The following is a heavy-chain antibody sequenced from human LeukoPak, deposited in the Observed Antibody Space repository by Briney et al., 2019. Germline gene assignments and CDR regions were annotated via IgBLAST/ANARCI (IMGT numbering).Heavy chain of an antibody. D-gene: IGHD2-2*01. CDR1: GDSVSSNSVT. J-gene: IGHJ5*02. CDR2: TYYRSTWYN. CDR3: ARRLTQYDCFDP. V-gene: IGHV6-1*01. Sequence: SQTLSLTCAISGDSVSSNSVTWNWIRQSPSRGLEWLGRTYYRSTWYNDYAVSVRGRITVNPDTSKNQSSLHLTSVTPEDTAVYYCARRLTQYDCFDPWGQGILVTVSS.